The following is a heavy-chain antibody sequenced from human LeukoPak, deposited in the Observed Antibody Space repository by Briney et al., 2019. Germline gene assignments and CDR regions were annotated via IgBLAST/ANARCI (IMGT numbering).Heavy chain of an antibody. CDR2: INPNSGGT. CDR1: GYTFTSYG. D-gene: IGHD4-11*01. CDR3: ARWVGSKSYFDY. J-gene: IGHJ4*02. V-gene: IGHV1-2*02. Sequence: GASVKVSCKASGYTFTSYGISWVRQAPGQGLEWMGWINPNSGGTNYAQKFQGRVTMTRDTSISTAYMELSRLRSDDTAVYYCARWVGSKSYFDYWGQGTLVTVSS.